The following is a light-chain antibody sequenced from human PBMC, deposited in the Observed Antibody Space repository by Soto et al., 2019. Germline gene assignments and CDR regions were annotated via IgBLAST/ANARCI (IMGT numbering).Light chain of an antibody. CDR1: QGISNY. CDR3: QKYKSAPWT. Sequence: DIQMTQSPSSLSASVGDRVTITCRASQGISNYLAWYQQQPGKVPKLLIYVSSTLQSGVPSRFSGSGSGTDFTLTISSLQPEDVATYYCQKYKSAPWTFGQGTKLEIK. CDR2: VSS. V-gene: IGKV1-27*01. J-gene: IGKJ1*01.